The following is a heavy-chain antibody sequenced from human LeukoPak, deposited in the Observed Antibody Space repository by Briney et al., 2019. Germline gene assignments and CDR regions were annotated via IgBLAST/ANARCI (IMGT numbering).Heavy chain of an antibody. CDR1: GFSFSNYW. D-gene: IGHD4-17*01. V-gene: IGHV3-7*01. CDR3: ARAGGSTVSHSDY. J-gene: IGHJ4*02. CDR2: IKQDGSEK. Sequence: GGSLRLSCAASGFSFSNYWMHWVRQPPGKGLEWVANIKQDGSEKYYVDSVKGRFTISKDDAKNSLYLQMNSLRAEDTAVYYCARAGGSTVSHSDYWGQGTLVTVSS.